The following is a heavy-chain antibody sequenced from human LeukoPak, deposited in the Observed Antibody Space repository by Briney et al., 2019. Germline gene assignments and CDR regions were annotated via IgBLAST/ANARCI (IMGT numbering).Heavy chain of an antibody. D-gene: IGHD4-17*01. V-gene: IGHV3-7*03. CDR1: GFTFSSYW. J-gene: IGHJ4*02. Sequence: GGSLRLSCAVSGFTFSSYWMSWFRQAPGKGLEWVANINQDGSQKFSVDSVKGRFTITRDNAKNSLSLQMNSLRVEDTAVYYCARDWFDGDYDRFDYWGQGTLVTVSS. CDR2: INQDGSQK. CDR3: ARDWFDGDYDRFDY.